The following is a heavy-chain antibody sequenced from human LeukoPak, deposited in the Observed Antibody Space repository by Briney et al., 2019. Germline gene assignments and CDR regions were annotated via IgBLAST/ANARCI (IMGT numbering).Heavy chain of an antibody. Sequence: GGSLRLSCAASGFTFSSYGMHWVRQAPGKGLEWVAFIRYDGSNKYYADSVKGRFTISRDNSKNTLYLQMNSLRAEDTAVYYCAKVMGFGDFRSPEYYFDYWGQGTLVTVSS. CDR3: AKVMGFGDFRSPEYYFDY. CDR1: GFTFSSYG. D-gene: IGHD3-10*01. CDR2: IRYDGSNK. V-gene: IGHV3-30*02. J-gene: IGHJ4*02.